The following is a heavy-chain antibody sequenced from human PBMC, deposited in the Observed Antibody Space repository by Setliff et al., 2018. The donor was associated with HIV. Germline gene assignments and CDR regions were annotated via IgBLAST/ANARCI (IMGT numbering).Heavy chain of an antibody. D-gene: IGHD2-2*01. V-gene: IGHV1-2*02. J-gene: IGHJ6*02. Sequence: ASVQVSCKASGYTFPGYYRHWVRQAPGKGIEGMGWINPNSGGTTYAQKFQGRVTMTRDTSISTAYMEVSRLRSDDTAVYYCARDHCSSSGCYEYSYYGMDVWGQGTTVTVSS. CDR1: GYTFPGYY. CDR2: INPNSGGT. CDR3: ARDHCSSSGCYEYSYYGMDV.